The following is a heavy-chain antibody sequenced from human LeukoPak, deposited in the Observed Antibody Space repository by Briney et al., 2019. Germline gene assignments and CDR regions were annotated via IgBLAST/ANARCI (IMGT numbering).Heavy chain of an antibody. V-gene: IGHV4-31*02. CDR3: ARDGLGDYGGSFDY. CDR1: GVSISGGGYY. D-gene: IGHD4-23*01. J-gene: IGHJ4*02. Sequence: SETLSLTCTVSGVSISGGGYYWSWPGQHPGKGLGWSGYIYYSGSTYYKPTIKSGVTMTVDTSKTRFSLKLSSVMDADTAVYYCARDGLGDYGGSFDYWGQGTLVTVSS. CDR2: IYYSGST.